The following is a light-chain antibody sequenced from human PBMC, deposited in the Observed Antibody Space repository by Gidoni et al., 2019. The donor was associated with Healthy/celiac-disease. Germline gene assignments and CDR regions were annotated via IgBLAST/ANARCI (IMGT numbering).Light chain of an antibody. Sequence: DIVMTQSPLSLPVTTGEPAYIACRSSQSLLHSNGYNYLDWYLQTPGQSPQLLIYLGSNRASGVPERFSGSGSGTDFTLKISRVEAEDVGVYYCMQALQTPWTFGQGTKVEIK. CDR3: MQALQTPWT. V-gene: IGKV2-28*01. CDR2: LGS. CDR1: QSLLHSNGYNY. J-gene: IGKJ1*01.